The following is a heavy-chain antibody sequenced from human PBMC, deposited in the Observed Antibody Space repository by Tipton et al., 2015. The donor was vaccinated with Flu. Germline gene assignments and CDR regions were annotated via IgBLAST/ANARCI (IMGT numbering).Heavy chain of an antibody. D-gene: IGHD6-13*01. CDR2: ISSNSYST. CDR1: GFMFDAYA. CDR3: AKDVSSSWPPGNWFDP. Sequence: SLRLSCAASGFMFDAYAMHWVRQAPGKGLEWVSGISSNSYSTAYADSVRGRFTISRDNAKSTLFLLMNSLRAEDTALYYCAKDVSSSWPPGNWFDPWGQGTLVTVSS. J-gene: IGHJ5*02. V-gene: IGHV3-9*01.